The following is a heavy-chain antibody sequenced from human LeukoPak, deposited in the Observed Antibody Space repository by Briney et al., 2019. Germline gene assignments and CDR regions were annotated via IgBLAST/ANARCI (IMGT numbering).Heavy chain of an antibody. D-gene: IGHD1-14*01. CDR2: IRYDGSEK. V-gene: IGHV3-7*01. CDR1: GFTFSDWW. Sequence: PGGSLRLSCVGSGFTFSDWWLTWVRQAPGKGLEWVANIRYDGSEKYYVDSAKGRFTISRDNAKNSLYLQMNSLRAEDTAIYYCVRGDRYFFDFWGQGTLGTVSS. CDR3: VRGDRYFFDF. J-gene: IGHJ4*02.